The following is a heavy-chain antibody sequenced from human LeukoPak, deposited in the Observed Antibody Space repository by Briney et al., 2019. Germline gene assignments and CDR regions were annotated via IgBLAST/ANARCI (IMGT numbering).Heavy chain of an antibody. Sequence: GGSLRLSCAASGFTFSSYAMHWVRQAPGKGLEWVSSISSSSSYIYYADSVKGRFTISRDNAKNSLYLQMNSLRAEDTAVYYCARENDFWSGYYIGYYYYGMDVWGQGTTVTVSS. D-gene: IGHD3-3*01. CDR1: GFTFSSYA. J-gene: IGHJ6*02. CDR3: ARENDFWSGYYIGYYYYGMDV. V-gene: IGHV3-21*01. CDR2: ISSSSSYI.